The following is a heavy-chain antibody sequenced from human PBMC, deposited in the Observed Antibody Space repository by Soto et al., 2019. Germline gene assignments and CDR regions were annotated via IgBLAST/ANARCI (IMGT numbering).Heavy chain of an antibody. CDR1: GGSFSGYY. Sequence: QVQLQQWGAGLLKPAETLSLTCAGYGGSFSGYYWTWIRQHPGKGLEWIGEINHSGSTNYNPSLKSRVTISVDTSKNQFSLKLRSVTAADTAVYYCARESITGTPSWYFPLCGRGTLVTVSS. CDR2: INHSGST. D-gene: IGHD1-7*01. V-gene: IGHV4-34*01. J-gene: IGHJ2*01. CDR3: ARESITGTPSWYFPL.